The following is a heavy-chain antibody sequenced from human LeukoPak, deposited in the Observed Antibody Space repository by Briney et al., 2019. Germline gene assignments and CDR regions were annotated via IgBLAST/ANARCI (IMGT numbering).Heavy chain of an antibody. D-gene: IGHD1-26*01. V-gene: IGHV1-2*02. J-gene: IGHJ4*02. Sequence: GASVKVSCKASGYTFTGYYIHWLRQAPGQGLEWMGWIHPNNGGTSYAQKFQGRVTMTRDTSISTAYMELTTLTSDDTAVYHCARGIAGSFYYWGQGTEVTVSS. CDR1: GYTFTGYY. CDR3: ARGIAGSFYY. CDR2: IHPNNGGT.